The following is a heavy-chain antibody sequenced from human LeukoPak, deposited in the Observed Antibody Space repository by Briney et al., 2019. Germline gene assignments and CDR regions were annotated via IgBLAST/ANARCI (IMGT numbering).Heavy chain of an antibody. CDR3: AKGLVGSSIADFFDY. J-gene: IGHJ4*02. D-gene: IGHD6-6*01. Sequence: GGSLRLSCAASGFTFDDYAMHWVRQAPGKGLEWVSGISWNSGSIGYADSVKGRFTISRDNAKNSLYLQMNSLRGEDMALYYCAKGLVGSSIADFFDYWGQGILVTVSS. CDR1: GFTFDDYA. V-gene: IGHV3-9*03. CDR2: ISWNSGSI.